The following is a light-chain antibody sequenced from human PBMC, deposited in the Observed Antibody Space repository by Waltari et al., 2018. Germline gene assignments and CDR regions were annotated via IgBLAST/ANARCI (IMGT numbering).Light chain of an antibody. Sequence: QSVLTQPPSASGTPGQRVTISCSGTYSNGGNNVVNWYQQLPGTVPKLLIYRNDQRPSGVPDRFSGSKSGTSASLAISGLRSEDEADYFCASWDDSPNGRWVFGGGTKVTVL. CDR2: RND. J-gene: IGLJ3*02. CDR1: YSNGGNNV. V-gene: IGLV1-44*01. CDR3: ASWDDSPNGRWV.